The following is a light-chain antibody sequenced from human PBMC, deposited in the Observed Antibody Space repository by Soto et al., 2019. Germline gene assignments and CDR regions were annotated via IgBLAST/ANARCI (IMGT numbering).Light chain of an antibody. J-gene: IGKJ1*01. CDR3: QQYSSYSPWT. CDR1: QSISRW. CDR2: DAS. Sequence: DNQMTQSPSTLSASVGHRVTITCRASQSISRWLAWYQQKPGKAPNLLIYDASSLESGVASRFSGSGSGTEFTLIISSLQPDDFATYYCQQYSSYSPWTFSQGTKVEIK. V-gene: IGKV1-5*01.